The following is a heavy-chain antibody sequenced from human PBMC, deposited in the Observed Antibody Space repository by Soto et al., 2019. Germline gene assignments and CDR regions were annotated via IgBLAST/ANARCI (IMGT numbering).Heavy chain of an antibody. J-gene: IGHJ5*02. D-gene: IGHD2-2*02. CDR2: MNPNSGNT. CDR3: ARGGGYCSSTSFYINWFDP. V-gene: IGHV1-8*01. Sequence: ASVKVSCKASGYTFTSYDINWVRQATGQGLEWMGWMNPNSGNTGYAQKFQGRVTMTRNTSISTAYMELSSLRSEDTAVYYCARGGGYCSSTSFYINWFDPWGQGTLVTVSS. CDR1: GYTFTSYD.